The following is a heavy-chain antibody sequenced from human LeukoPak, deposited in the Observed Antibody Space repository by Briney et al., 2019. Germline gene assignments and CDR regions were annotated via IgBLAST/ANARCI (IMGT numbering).Heavy chain of an antibody. J-gene: IGHJ4*02. V-gene: IGHV3-11*04. D-gene: IGHD3-16*01. Sequence: GGSLRLSCAASGFIFSEYYMGWIRQAPGKGLEWVSYISSSSSTIYYADSVKGRFTISRDNAKNSLYLQMNSLRAEDTAVYYCAREDYVWGSYPDYWGQGTLVTVSS. CDR2: ISSSSSTI. CDR3: AREDYVWGSYPDY. CDR1: GFIFSEYY.